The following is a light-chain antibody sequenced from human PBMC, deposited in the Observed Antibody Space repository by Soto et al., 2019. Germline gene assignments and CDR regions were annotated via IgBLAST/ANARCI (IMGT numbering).Light chain of an antibody. J-gene: IGKJ2*01. CDR2: AAS. CDR1: QSISTY. CDR3: QQSYTTPQYT. Sequence: DIQMTQSPSSLSASVGDRVTITCRASQSISTYLNWYQQKPGKAPKLLIYAASNLQSGVPSRFSGSGSGTDFTLTIVSLQPEDFATYYCQQSYTTPQYTFGQGTKLEIK. V-gene: IGKV1-39*01.